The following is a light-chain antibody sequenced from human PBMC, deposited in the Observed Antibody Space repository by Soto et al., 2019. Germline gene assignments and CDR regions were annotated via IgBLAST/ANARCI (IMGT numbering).Light chain of an antibody. CDR2: KAS. Sequence: DIPMTQSPSTLSASVGDRVTITCRASQIISSWLAWYQQKPGQAPKLLIYKASTLESGVPSRFSGSGSGTELTLTISSLQPDDFATYHCQQYNSYPWTFGKGTKVEIK. V-gene: IGKV1-5*03. J-gene: IGKJ1*01. CDR1: QIISSW. CDR3: QQYNSYPWT.